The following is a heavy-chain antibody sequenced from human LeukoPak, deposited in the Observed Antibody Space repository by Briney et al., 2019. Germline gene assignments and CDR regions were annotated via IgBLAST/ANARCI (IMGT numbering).Heavy chain of an antibody. D-gene: IGHD5-12*01. CDR2: ISSSGSTI. CDR3: ARGPEWLRLVLDY. CDR1: GFTLSSYE. Sequence: GGSLRLSCAASGFTLSSYEMNWVRQAPGKGLEWVSYISSSGSTIYYADSVKGRFTISRDNAKNSLYLQMNSLRAEDTAVYYCARGPEWLRLVLDYWGQGTLVTVSS. J-gene: IGHJ4*02. V-gene: IGHV3-48*03.